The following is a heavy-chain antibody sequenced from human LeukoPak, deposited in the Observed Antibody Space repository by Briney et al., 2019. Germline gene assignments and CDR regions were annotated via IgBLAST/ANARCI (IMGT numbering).Heavy chain of an antibody. CDR3: ARVAGGSQPYYFDY. D-gene: IGHD1-26*01. V-gene: IGHV3-74*01. J-gene: IGHJ4*02. CDR1: GFTFNTYW. CDR2: INSDGTNT. Sequence: GGSLRLSCAASGFTFNTYWMHRVRQAPGKGLEWVSRINSDGTNTAYADSVKGRFTISRDDAKNTLYLQMNSLRAEDTAVYYCARVAGGSQPYYFDYWGQGTLVTVSS.